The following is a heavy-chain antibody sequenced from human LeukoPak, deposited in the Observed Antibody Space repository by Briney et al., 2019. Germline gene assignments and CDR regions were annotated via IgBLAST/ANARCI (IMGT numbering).Heavy chain of an antibody. J-gene: IGHJ6*03. Sequence: ASVKVSCKASGYTFTDYYLHWVRQAPGQGLEWMGWINPNSGGTDYAQKFQGRVTMTRDTSISTAYMELSRLRSDDTAVYYCAPAYGSGSYKDYYYMDVWGKGTTVTISS. CDR2: INPNSGGT. D-gene: IGHD3-10*01. CDR1: GYTFTDYY. CDR3: APAYGSGSYKDYYYMDV. V-gene: IGHV1-2*02.